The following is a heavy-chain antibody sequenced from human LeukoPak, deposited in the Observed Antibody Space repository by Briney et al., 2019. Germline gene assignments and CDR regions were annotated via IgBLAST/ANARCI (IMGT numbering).Heavy chain of an antibody. V-gene: IGHV1-46*01. Sequence: ASVKVSCKASGYTFTSYDINWVRQAPGQGLEWMGFINPGGGSTSYAQKFQGRVTMTRATSTSTVYMELSSLRSDDTAVYYCARNAASGLDYWGQGTLVTVSS. CDR1: GYTFTSYD. CDR2: INPGGGST. J-gene: IGHJ4*02. D-gene: IGHD2-15*01. CDR3: ARNAASGLDY.